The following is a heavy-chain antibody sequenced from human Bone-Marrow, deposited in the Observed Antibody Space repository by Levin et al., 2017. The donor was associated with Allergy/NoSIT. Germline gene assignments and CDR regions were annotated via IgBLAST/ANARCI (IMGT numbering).Heavy chain of an antibody. D-gene: IGHD4/OR15-4a*01. Sequence: GESLKISCAASGFTVSWYYMSWVRQAPGKGLEWVSLVSSGGRTYYADSVKGRFTISRDNSKNTLHLQMNSLRVEDTAVYFCARDRGGDYGDNPLHYWGQGTLVTVSS. J-gene: IGHJ4*02. CDR3: ARDRGGDYGDNPLHY. CDR2: VSSGGRT. CDR1: GFTVSWYY. V-gene: IGHV3-53*01.